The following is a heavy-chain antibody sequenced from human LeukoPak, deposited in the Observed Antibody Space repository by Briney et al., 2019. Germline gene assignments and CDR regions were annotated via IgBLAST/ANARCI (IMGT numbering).Heavy chain of an antibody. CDR3: ARENSGLLGFDP. CDR2: IDYSGNT. J-gene: IGHJ5*02. V-gene: IGHV4-39*07. D-gene: IGHD1-26*01. CDR1: GGSISSSSYY. Sequence: PSETLSLTCTVSGGSISSSSYYWGWIRQPPGKGLEWIGSIDYSGNTYYNPSLKSRVTISGDTSKNQFSLRLSSVTAADTAVYYCARENSGLLGFDPWGQGTLVTVSS.